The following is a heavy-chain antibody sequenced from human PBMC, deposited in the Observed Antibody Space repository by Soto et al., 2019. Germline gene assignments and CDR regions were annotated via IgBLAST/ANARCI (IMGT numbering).Heavy chain of an antibody. CDR2: VVYSGTS. CDR3: ARDHTNCTGDXXYXAGXXFXX. V-gene: IGHV4-31*03. Sequence: PSETLSLTCTVSGDSINGVNNYWSWIRQHPGRGLEWIGHVVYSGTSYYNPSLKSRVSISLDTSKNQVSLKLDSVTAADTAVYFCARDHTNCTGDXXYXAGXXFXXWGQGTLVTVLL. CDR1: GDSINGVNNY. D-gene: IGHD2-8*02. J-gene: IGHJ5*02.